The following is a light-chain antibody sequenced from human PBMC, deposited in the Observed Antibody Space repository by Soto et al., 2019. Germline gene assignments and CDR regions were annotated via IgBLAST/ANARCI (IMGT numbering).Light chain of an antibody. Sequence: QAVLTQPPSGSGNPGQRVTISCSASSSNIGSNSVYWYQHLPGTAPKLLIYRNNHRPSGVPDRISGSKSGTSASLAISGLRSEDEADYYCATWHDSLRVCVFGGGTQLTVL. CDR2: RNN. V-gene: IGLV1-47*01. J-gene: IGLJ3*02. CDR1: SSNIGSNS. CDR3: ATWHDSLRVCV.